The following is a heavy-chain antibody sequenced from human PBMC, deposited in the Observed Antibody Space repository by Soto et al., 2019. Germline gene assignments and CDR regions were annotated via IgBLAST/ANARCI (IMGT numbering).Heavy chain of an antibody. CDR3: ARSSSSGDV. Sequence: GGSLRLSCAASGFTVSSNYMSWVRQAPGKGLEWVSVIYSGGSRYYADSVRGRFTISRDNAKNSLYLQMDSLRDDDTARYYCARSSSSGDVWGQGTTVTVSS. V-gene: IGHV3-53*01. CDR2: IYSGGSR. J-gene: IGHJ6*02. D-gene: IGHD2-2*01. CDR1: GFTVSSNY.